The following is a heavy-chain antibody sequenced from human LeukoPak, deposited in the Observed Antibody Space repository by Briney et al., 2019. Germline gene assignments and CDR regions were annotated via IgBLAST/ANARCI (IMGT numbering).Heavy chain of an antibody. CDR1: GGSFSVYY. CDR3: ARGGGDNWFDP. D-gene: IGHD3-10*01. CDR2: INHSGST. Sequence: SETLSLTCAVYGGSFSVYYWSWIRQPPGKGLEWIGEINHSGSTNYNPSLKSRVTISVDTSKNQFSLKLSPVTAADTAVYYCARGGGDNWFDPWGQGTLVTVSS. J-gene: IGHJ5*02. V-gene: IGHV4-34*01.